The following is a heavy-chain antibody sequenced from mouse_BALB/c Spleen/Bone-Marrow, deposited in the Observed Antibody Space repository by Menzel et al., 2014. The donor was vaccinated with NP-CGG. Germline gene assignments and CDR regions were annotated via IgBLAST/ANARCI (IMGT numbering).Heavy chain of an antibody. CDR1: GFNIKDTY. CDR2: IDPAHGNT. J-gene: IGHJ4*01. V-gene: IGHV14-3*02. Sequence: VQLQQPGAELVKPGASVKLFCTASGFNIKDTYMHWVKQRPEQGLEWIGRIDPAHGNTKYDPKFQGKATITADTSSNTAYLQLSSLTSEDTAVYYCALLLRYYAMDYWGQGTSVTVSS. CDR3: ALLLRYYAMDY. D-gene: IGHD1-1*01.